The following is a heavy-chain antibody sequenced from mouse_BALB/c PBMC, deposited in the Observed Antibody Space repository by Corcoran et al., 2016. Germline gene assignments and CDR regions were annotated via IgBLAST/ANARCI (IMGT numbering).Heavy chain of an antibody. CDR1: GYTFTDYY. Sequence: EVQLQQSGPELVKPGASVKMSCKASGYTFTDYYMKWVKQSHGKSLEWIGDINPNNGGTSYNQKFKGKATLTVDKSSSTAYMQLNSLTSEDSAVYYCARYPYYYGSSYYAMDYWGQGTSVTVSS. D-gene: IGHD1-1*01. CDR2: INPNNGGT. J-gene: IGHJ4*01. V-gene: IGHV1-26*01. CDR3: ARYPYYYGSSYYAMDY.